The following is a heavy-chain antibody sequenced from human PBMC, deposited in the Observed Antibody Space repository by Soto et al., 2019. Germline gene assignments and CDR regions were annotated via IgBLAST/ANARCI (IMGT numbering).Heavy chain of an antibody. V-gene: IGHV3-30*18. CDR3: AKGPYQLLYRGIYYGMDV. CDR1: GFTFSSYG. J-gene: IGHJ6*02. Sequence: QVQLVESGGGVVQPGRSLRLSCAASGFTFSSYGMHWVRQAPGKGLEWVAVISYDGSNKYYADSVKGRFTISRDNSKNTLYLQMNSLRAEDTAVYYCAKGPYQLLYRGIYYGMDVWGQGTTVTVSS. CDR2: ISYDGSNK. D-gene: IGHD2-2*02.